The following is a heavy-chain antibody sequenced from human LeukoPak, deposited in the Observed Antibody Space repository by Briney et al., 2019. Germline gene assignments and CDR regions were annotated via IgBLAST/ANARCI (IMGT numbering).Heavy chain of an antibody. Sequence: GASVKVSCKASGYTFTSYGISWVRQAPGQGREWMGWISAYNGNTNYAQKLQGRVTMTTDTSTSTAYMELRSLRSDDTAVYYCASFGAVAGTQRRQPSHAFDIWGQGTMVTVSS. V-gene: IGHV1-18*01. CDR2: ISAYNGNT. CDR1: GYTFTSYG. CDR3: ASFGAVAGTQRRQPSHAFDI. D-gene: IGHD6-19*01. J-gene: IGHJ3*02.